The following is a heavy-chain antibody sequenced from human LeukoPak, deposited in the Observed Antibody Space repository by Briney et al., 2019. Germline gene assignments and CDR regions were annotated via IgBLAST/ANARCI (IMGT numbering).Heavy chain of an antibody. D-gene: IGHD2/OR15-2a*01. J-gene: IGHJ4*02. CDR3: ARGRRELKYGPDY. CDR2: INHSGST. CDR1: GVSFSGYY. V-gene: IGHV4-34*01. Sequence: SETLSLTCAVYGVSFSGYYWSWIRQPPGKGLEWIGEINHSGSTNYNPSLKSRVTISVDTSKNQFSLKLSSVTAADTAVYYCARGRRELKYGPDYWGQGTVVTVSS.